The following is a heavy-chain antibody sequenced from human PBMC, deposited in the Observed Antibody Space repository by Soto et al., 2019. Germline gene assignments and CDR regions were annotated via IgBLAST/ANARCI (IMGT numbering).Heavy chain of an antibody. Sequence: QVQLVQSGAEVKKPGSSVKVSCKASGGTFSSYTISWVRQAPGQGLEWLGRIIPILGIANYAQKFQGRVTSTADKSTSTAYMELSSLRSEDTAVYYCARLEAAAGTSWFDPWGQGTLVTVSS. CDR2: IIPILGIA. V-gene: IGHV1-69*02. CDR3: ARLEAAAGTSWFDP. J-gene: IGHJ5*02. CDR1: GGTFSSYT. D-gene: IGHD6-13*01.